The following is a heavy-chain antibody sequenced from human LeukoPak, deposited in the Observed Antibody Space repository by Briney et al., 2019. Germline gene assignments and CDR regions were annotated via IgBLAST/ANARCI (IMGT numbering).Heavy chain of an antibody. J-gene: IGHJ4*02. CDR3: AREAADSSVCDF. V-gene: IGHV1-2*02. CDR1: GYTFTAHY. Sequence: ASVKVSCKASGYTFTAHYIHWMRQAPGRGLEWVGWINPNTGGTEFAQNVQGRVTMTRDTPINTVYMELNRLPSDDTAVFYCAREAADSSVCDFWGQGSLVTVSS. D-gene: IGHD2-8*01. CDR2: INPNTGGT.